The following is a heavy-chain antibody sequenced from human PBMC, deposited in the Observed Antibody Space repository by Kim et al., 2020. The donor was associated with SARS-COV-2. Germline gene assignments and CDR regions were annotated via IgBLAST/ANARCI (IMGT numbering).Heavy chain of an antibody. V-gene: IGHV3-30*18. J-gene: IGHJ6*02. CDR2: ISYDGSNK. CDR1: GFTFSSYG. D-gene: IGHD3-10*01. Sequence: GGSLRLSRAASGFTFSSYGMHWVRQAPGKGLEWVAVISYDGSNKYYADSVKGRFTISRDNSKNTLYLQMNSLRAEDTAVYYCAKVLWFGELSYYYGMDVWGQGTTVTVSS. CDR3: AKVLWFGELSYYYGMDV.